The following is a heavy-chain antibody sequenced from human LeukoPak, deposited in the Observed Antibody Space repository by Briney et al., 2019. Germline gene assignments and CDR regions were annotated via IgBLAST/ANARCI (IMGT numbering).Heavy chain of an antibody. CDR3: ARVGFRAYYFDY. Sequence: GGSLRLSCAASGFSFSTYSMNWVRQAPGKGLEWVSSISSSGSYIYYADSVKGRLTISRDNANNSLYLQMNSLRAEDTAVYYCARVGFRAYYFDYWGQGTLVTVSS. D-gene: IGHD1-26*01. CDR2: ISSSGSYI. CDR1: GFSFSTYS. V-gene: IGHV3-21*01. J-gene: IGHJ4*02.